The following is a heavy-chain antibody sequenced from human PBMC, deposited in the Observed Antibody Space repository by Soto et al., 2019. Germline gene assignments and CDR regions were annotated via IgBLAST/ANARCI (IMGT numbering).Heavy chain of an antibody. CDR1: GGTFSSYA. CDR3: ARDSGGTTVGFGMDV. CDR2: IIPIFGTA. Sequence: QVQLVQSGAEVKKPGSSVKVSCKASGGTFSSYAISWVRQAPGQGLEWMGGIIPIFGTANYAQKFQGRVTVNADESTSTAYMGLSSLRSEGTAVYYCARDSGGTTVGFGMDVWGQGTTVTVSS. J-gene: IGHJ6*02. D-gene: IGHD4-17*01. V-gene: IGHV1-69*01.